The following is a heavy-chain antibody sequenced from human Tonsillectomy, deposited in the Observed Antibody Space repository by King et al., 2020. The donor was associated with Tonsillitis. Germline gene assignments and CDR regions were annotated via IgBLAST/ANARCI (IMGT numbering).Heavy chain of an antibody. V-gene: IGHV1-2*02. J-gene: IGHJ5*02. CDR2: SSPNSGVT. D-gene: IGHD5-18*01. Sequence: QLVQSGAEVKKPGASVKVSCKASGYTFTGPYIHWVRQAPGQGLEWMGWSSPNSGVTNYAQKFKGRVTMTRDTSISTADMELSGLRSDDTAVYYCAKERYGGGYNYGTLDHWGQGTLVTVPS. CDR1: GYTFTGPY. CDR3: AKERYGGGYNYGTLDH.